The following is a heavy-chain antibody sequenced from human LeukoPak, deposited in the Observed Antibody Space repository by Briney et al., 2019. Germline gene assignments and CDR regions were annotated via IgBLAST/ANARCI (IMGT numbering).Heavy chain of an antibody. Sequence: GRSLRLSCAASGFTFDDYAMHWVRHAPGKGLEWVSGISWNSGSIGYADSVKGRFTISRENAKNSLYLQMNSLRAEDTALYYCAKDISGSYRTGAFDIWGQGTMVTVSS. CDR1: GFTFDDYA. CDR3: AKDISGSYRTGAFDI. J-gene: IGHJ3*02. D-gene: IGHD1-26*01. V-gene: IGHV3-9*01. CDR2: ISWNSGSI.